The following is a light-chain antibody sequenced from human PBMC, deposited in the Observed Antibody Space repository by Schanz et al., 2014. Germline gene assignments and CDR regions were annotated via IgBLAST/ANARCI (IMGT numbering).Light chain of an antibody. V-gene: IGLV2-11*01. CDR3: CSYGGNYRV. CDR2: DVS. J-gene: IGLJ2*01. Sequence: QSALTQPASVSGSPGQSITLSCTGTSSDVGGTNYVSWYQQHPGKVPKLMIYDVSKRPSGVPDRFSGSKSGNTASLTISGLQAEDEADYHCCSYGGNYRVFGGGTKLTVL. CDR1: SSDVGGTNY.